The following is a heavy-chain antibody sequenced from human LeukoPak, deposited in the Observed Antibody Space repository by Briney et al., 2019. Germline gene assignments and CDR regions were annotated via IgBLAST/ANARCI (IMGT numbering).Heavy chain of an antibody. CDR1: GGSFSGYY. D-gene: IGHD2-2*01. Sequence: SETLPLTCAVYGGSFSGYYWSWIRQPPGKGLEWIGEINHSGSTNYNPSLKSRVTISVDTSKNQFSLKLSSVTAADTAVYYCARAPRDRGYCGATSCFEYMDVWGRGTTVTISS. J-gene: IGHJ6*03. CDR3: ARAPRDRGYCGATSCFEYMDV. CDR2: INHSGST. V-gene: IGHV4-34*01.